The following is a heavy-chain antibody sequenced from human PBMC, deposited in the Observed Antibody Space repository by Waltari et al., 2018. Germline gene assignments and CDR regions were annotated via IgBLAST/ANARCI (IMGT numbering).Heavy chain of an antibody. CDR3: ARGVLRYFDWSRSYYFDY. V-gene: IGHV1-69*01. CDR1: GGTCSSYA. Sequence: QVQLVQSGAEVKKPGSSVKVSCKASGGTCSSYAISWVRQAPGQGLEWMGGIIPIFGTANYAQKFQGRVTITADESTSTAYMELSSLRSEDTAVYYCARGVLRYFDWSRSYYFDYWGQGTLVTVSS. CDR2: IIPIFGTA. J-gene: IGHJ4*02. D-gene: IGHD3-9*01.